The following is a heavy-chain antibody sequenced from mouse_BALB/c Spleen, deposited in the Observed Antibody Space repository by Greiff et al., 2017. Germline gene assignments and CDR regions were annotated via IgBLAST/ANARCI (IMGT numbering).Heavy chain of an antibody. D-gene: IGHD1-1*01. CDR1: GFSLTSYG. V-gene: IGHV2-9*02. CDR3: ARGPSTVQPPYAMDY. CDR2: IWAGGST. Sequence: VQLVESGPGLVAPSQSLSITCTVSGFSLTSYGVHWVRQPPGKGLEWLGVIWAGGSTNYNSALMSRLSISKDNSKSQVFLKMNSLQTDDTAMYYCARGPSTVQPPYAMDYWGQGTSVTVSS. J-gene: IGHJ4*01.